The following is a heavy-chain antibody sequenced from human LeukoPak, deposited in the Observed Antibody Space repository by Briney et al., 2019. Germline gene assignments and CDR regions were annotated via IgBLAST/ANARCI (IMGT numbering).Heavy chain of an antibody. V-gene: IGHV3-23*01. CDR2: ISAGGSWT. J-gene: IGHJ4*02. Sequence: PGGSLRLSCAASGFTFSTYAMHLVRQAPGKRLEWVSGISAGGSWTFDVDSVKGRFTTSRDNSKDTLYLQMNSLRAEDTAVYYCARAFPGYGSGSYYPFDYWGQGTLVTVSS. CDR3: ARAFPGYGSGSYYPFDY. CDR1: GFTFSTYA. D-gene: IGHD3-10*01.